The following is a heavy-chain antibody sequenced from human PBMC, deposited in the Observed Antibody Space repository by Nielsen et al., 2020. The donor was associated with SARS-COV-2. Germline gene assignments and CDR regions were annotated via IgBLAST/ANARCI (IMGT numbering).Heavy chain of an antibody. D-gene: IGHD3-9*01. V-gene: IGHV3-33*01. CDR1: GFTFSSYG. CDR3: ARGYYDILYAFDI. CDR2: IWYDGSNK. Sequence: GESLKISCAASGFTFSSYGMHWVLQAPGKGLEWVAVIWYDGSNKYYADSVKGRFTISRDNSKNTLYLQMNSLRAEDTAVYYCARGYYDILYAFDIWGQGTMVTVSS. J-gene: IGHJ3*02.